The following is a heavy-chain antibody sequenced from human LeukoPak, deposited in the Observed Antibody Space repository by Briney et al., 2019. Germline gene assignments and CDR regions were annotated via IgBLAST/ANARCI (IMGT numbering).Heavy chain of an antibody. CDR3: ARFTMVRAYMDV. D-gene: IGHD3-10*01. CDR1: GYTFTSYD. J-gene: IGHJ6*03. CDR2: MNPNSGNT. Sequence: ASVKVSCKASGYTFTSYDINWVRQAPGQGLEWMGWMNPNSGNTGYAQKFQGRVTITRNTSISTAYMELSSLRSEDTAVYYCARFTMVRAYMDVWGKGTTVTVSS. V-gene: IGHV1-8*03.